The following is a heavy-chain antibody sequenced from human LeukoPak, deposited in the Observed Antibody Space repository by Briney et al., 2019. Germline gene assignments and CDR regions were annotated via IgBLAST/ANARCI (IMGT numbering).Heavy chain of an antibody. Sequence: GGSLRLSCAASRFTFSKAWMSWVRQAPGKGLEWIGRIKSTADGGAVDYAAPVKGRFTVSRDDSQYTLYVEMNSLKTEDTAVYYCTTVSFSVVSTTSGDYWGQGNLVTVSS. D-gene: IGHD5/OR15-5a*01. V-gene: IGHV3-15*01. CDR3: TTVSFSVVSTTSGDY. J-gene: IGHJ4*01. CDR2: IKSTADGGAV. CDR1: RFTFSKAW.